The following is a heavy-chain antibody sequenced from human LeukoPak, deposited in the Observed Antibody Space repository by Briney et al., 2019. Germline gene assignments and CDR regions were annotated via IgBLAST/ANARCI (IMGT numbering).Heavy chain of an antibody. CDR3: GRSMGGAY. CDR1: GYTSTSYG. D-gene: IGHD3-16*01. CDR2: ISAYNGNT. J-gene: IGHJ4*02. Sequence: ASVKVSCKASGYTSTSYGISWVRQAPGQGLEWMGWISAYNGNTNYAQKLQGRVTITTDTSTSTAYMKLRSLTSDDTAVYYFGRSMGGAYWSQGTLATVSS. V-gene: IGHV1-18*01.